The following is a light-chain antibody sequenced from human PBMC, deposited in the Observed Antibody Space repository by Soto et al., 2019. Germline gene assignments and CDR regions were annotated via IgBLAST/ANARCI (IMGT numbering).Light chain of an antibody. V-gene: IGLV2-14*01. CDR3: SSYTGTSGRV. CDR1: SSDVGGYDY. J-gene: IGLJ1*01. Sequence: QSALTQPASVSGSPGQSITISCTGTSSDVGGYDYVSWYQQHPGKAPKVMIYEVTHRPSGVSYRFSGSKSDNTASLTISGLQADDEADYYCSSYTGTSGRVFGTGTKLTVL. CDR2: EVT.